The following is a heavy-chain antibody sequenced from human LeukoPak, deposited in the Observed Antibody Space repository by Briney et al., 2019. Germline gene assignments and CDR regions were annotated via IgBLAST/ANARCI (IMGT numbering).Heavy chain of an antibody. CDR1: GGSISSSSYY. Sequence: PSETLSLTCTVSGGSISSSSYYWGWIRQPPGKGLEWIGSIYYSGSTYYNPSLKSRVTISVDTSKNQFSLKLSSVTAADTAVYYCARVVVITKCVDYWGQGTLVTVSS. D-gene: IGHD3-22*01. J-gene: IGHJ4*02. V-gene: IGHV4-39*01. CDR3: ARVVVITKCVDY. CDR2: IYYSGST.